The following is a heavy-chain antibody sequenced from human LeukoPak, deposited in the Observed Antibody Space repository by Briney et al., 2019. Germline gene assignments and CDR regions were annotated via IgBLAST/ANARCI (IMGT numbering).Heavy chain of an antibody. V-gene: IGHV4-39*01. CDR1: GGSISSYY. Sequence: SETLSLTCTVSGGSISSYYWSWIRQPPGKGLEWIASIYYSGSIYDNPSLKSRVTISVDTSKNQFSLKLSSVTAADTAVYYCARQVSPSHPYFDYWGQGTLVTVSS. CDR3: ARQVSPSHPYFDY. J-gene: IGHJ4*02. CDR2: IYYSGSI. D-gene: IGHD2/OR15-2a*01.